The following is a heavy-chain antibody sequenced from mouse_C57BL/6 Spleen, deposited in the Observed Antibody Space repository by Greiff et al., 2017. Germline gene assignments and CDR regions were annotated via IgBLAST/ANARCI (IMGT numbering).Heavy chain of an antibody. CDR2: MFPGSGST. CDR1: GYTFTGYW. J-gene: IGHJ3*01. CDR3: ARGDDYGSSHFAY. Sequence: QVQLQQSGAELMKPGPSVTLTCKATGYTFTGYWIEWVKQRPGPGLEWLGVMFPGSGSTNNNAKFKGQDTFTADTASNTAYMQLSSLTTEDAAIYFCARGDDYGSSHFAYWGQGTLVTVAA. D-gene: IGHD1-1*01. V-gene: IGHV1-9*01.